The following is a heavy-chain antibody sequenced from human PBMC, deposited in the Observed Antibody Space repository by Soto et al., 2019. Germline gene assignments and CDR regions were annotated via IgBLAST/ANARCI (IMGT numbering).Heavy chain of an antibody. CDR1: GFTFSSYA. D-gene: IGHD3-3*01. J-gene: IGHJ6*02. CDR2: ISGSGGST. V-gene: IGHV3-23*01. CDR3: AKDSRLEWLLSVYGMDV. Sequence: GGSLRLSCAASGFTFSSYAMSWVRQAPGKGLEWVSAISGSGGSTYYADSVKGRFTISRDNSKNTLYLQMNSLRAEDTAVYYCAKDSRLEWLLSVYGMDVWGQGTAVTVSS.